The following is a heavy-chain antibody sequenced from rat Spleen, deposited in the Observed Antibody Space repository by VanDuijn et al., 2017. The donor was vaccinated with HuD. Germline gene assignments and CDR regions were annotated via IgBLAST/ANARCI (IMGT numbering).Heavy chain of an antibody. V-gene: IGHV5-20*01. D-gene: IGHD1-11*01. CDR3: TIRDGGFPG. Sequence: EVQLVESDGGLVQPGRSLKLSCAASGFTFSDFYMAWVRQAPTKGLEWVATITNSGDSTYYRDSVKGRFTISRDNAKSTLYLQMDSLRSEDTATYYCTIRDGGFPGWGQGTLVTVSS. CDR2: ITNSGDST. CDR1: GFTFSDFY. J-gene: IGHJ3*01.